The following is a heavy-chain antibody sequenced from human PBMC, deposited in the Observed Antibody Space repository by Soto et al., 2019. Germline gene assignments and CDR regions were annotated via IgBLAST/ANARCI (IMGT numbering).Heavy chain of an antibody. CDR3: ARAGYCSSTSCYRDYFDY. CDR2: ISAYNGNT. Sequence: ASVKVSCKASGYTFTSYGSSWVRQAPGQGLEWMGWISAYNGNTNYAQKLQGRVTMTTDTSTSTAYMELRSLRSDDTAVYYCARAGYCSSTSCYRDYFDYWGQGTLVTVSS. CDR1: GYTFTSYG. J-gene: IGHJ4*02. D-gene: IGHD2-2*01. V-gene: IGHV1-18*01.